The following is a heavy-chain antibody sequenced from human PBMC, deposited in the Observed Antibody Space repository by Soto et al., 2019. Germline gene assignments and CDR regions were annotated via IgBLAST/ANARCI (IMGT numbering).Heavy chain of an antibody. CDR1: GFTFSSYA. CDR2: ISYDGSNK. V-gene: IGHV3-30-3*01. CDR3: ARDRLRYNWNDFPYYYYGMEV. J-gene: IGHJ6*02. D-gene: IGHD1-1*01. Sequence: QVQLVESGGGVVQPGRSLRLSCAASGFTFSSYAMHWVRQAPGKGLEWVAVISYDGSNKYYADSVKGRFTISRDNFKNTLYLQMNSLRTEDTAVYYCARDRLRYNWNDFPYYYYGMEVWGQGTTVTVSS.